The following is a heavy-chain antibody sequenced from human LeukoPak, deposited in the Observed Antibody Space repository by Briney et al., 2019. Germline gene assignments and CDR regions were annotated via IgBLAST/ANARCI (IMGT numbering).Heavy chain of an antibody. D-gene: IGHD2-21*01. CDR1: GYTFTSYY. Sequence: GASVKVSCKASGYTFTSYYMHWVRQAPGQGLEWMGIINPSGGSTSYAQKFQGRVTMTRDMSTSTVYMELSSLRSEDTAVYYCARAGALWWGREDDAFDIWGQGKMVTVSS. CDR2: INPSGGST. J-gene: IGHJ3*02. CDR3: ARAGALWWGREDDAFDI. V-gene: IGHV1-46*01.